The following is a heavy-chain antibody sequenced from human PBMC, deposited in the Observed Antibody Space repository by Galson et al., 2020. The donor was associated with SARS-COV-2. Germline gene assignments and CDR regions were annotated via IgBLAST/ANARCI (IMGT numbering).Heavy chain of an antibody. J-gene: IGHJ4*02. V-gene: IGHV4-59*01. Sequence: SETLSLTCTVAGGAISSNYWTWIRQPPGKGLEWIGYIYYSVTTKYNPSLNSRVTMSVDTSKNQFSLRLSSVTAADTAVYYCARGRRPILSGHDQLDSWGQGTLVIVSS. CDR2: IYYSVTT. D-gene: IGHD3-9*01. CDR1: GGAISSNY. CDR3: ARGRRPILSGHDQLDS.